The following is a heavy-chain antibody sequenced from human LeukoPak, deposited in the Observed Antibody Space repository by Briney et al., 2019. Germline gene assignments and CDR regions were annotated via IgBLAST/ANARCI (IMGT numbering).Heavy chain of an antibody. Sequence: GGSLRLSCAASGFTFSSYAMSWVRQAPGKGLEWVSAISGSGGSTYYADSVKGRFTISRDNSKNTLYLQMNSLRAEDTAVYYCAKDPDQRSWWELTPQHWGQGTLVTVSS. CDR1: GFTFSSYA. D-gene: IGHD1-26*01. CDR3: AKDPDQRSWWELTPQH. CDR2: ISGSGGST. V-gene: IGHV3-23*01. J-gene: IGHJ1*01.